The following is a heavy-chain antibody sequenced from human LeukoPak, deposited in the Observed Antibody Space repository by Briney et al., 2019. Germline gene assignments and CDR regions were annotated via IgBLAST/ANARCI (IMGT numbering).Heavy chain of an antibody. Sequence: ASVKVSCKASGYTFTSYGISWVRQAPGQGLEWMGWISAYNGNTNYAQKLQGRVTMTTDTSTSTAYMELRSLRSDDTAVYYCARVQGYYDSSGYYPNSDFDYWGQGTLVTVSS. CDR3: ARVQGYYDSSGYYPNSDFDY. CDR1: GYTFTSYG. J-gene: IGHJ4*02. CDR2: ISAYNGNT. V-gene: IGHV1-18*01. D-gene: IGHD3-22*01.